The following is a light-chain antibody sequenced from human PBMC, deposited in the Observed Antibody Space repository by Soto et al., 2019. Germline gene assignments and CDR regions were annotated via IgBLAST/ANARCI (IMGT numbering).Light chain of an antibody. CDR2: GAS. J-gene: IGKJ1*01. V-gene: IGKV3-20*01. CDR3: QQYGVSPRT. Sequence: IVLTQSPGTLSLSPGERATLSCRASQSVSGNYLVWYQQKRGQAPRLLIYGASNRATGIPDRFSGSGSGTDFTLTISRLEPEDFAMYYCQQYGVSPRTFGQGTKVEIK. CDR1: QSVSGNY.